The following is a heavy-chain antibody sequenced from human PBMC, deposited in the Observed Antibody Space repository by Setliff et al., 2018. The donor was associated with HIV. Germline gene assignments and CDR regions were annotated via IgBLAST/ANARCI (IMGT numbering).Heavy chain of an antibody. CDR3: AKDPSVTVTTI. V-gene: IGHV1-18*01. J-gene: IGHJ3*02. CDR1: GYTFTAFG. Sequence: ASVKVSCKASGYTFTAFGMNWLRQAPGQGPGWMGWISTYNGNTNYAQKFQGRVTMTTDTSTSTVYMELRSLRSDDTAVYYCAKDPSVTVTTIWGQGTMVTVSS. D-gene: IGHD4-17*01. CDR2: ISTYNGNT.